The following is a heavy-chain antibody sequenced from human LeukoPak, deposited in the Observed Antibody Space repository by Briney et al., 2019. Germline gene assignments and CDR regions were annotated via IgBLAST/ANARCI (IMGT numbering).Heavy chain of an antibody. J-gene: IGHJ6*02. CDR2: LYSGGST. Sequence: GGSLRLSCAASGFTVSGNYMSWVRQAPGKWLEWVSLLYSGGSTYYADSVKGRFSISRDNSKNTLYLQMNSLRAEDTAVYYCASRDKGYYYGMDVWGQGTTVTVSS. CDR1: GFTVSGNY. D-gene: IGHD5-24*01. CDR3: ASRDKGYYYGMDV. V-gene: IGHV3-66*01.